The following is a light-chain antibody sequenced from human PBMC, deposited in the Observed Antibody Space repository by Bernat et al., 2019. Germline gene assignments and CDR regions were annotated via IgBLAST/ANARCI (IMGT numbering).Light chain of an antibody. CDR2: DVS. CDR1: SSDVGGYNY. V-gene: IGLV2-11*01. Sequence: QSALTQPRSVSGSPGQSVTISCTGTSSDVGGYNYVSWYQQHPGKAPKLMIYDVSKRPSGVPDRFSGSKSGNTASLTISGLQAEGEADYYCCSYAGSYTWVCGGGTKLTVL. CDR3: CSYAGSYTWV. J-gene: IGLJ3*02.